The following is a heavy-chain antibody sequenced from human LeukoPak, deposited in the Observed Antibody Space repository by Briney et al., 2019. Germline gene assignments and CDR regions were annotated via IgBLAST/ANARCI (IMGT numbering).Heavy chain of an antibody. CDR2: IYYSGST. J-gene: IGHJ3*02. CDR3: ARDGLQAFDI. V-gene: IGHV4-59*01. CDR1: GGSISSYY. Sequence: SETPSLTCTVSGGSISSYYWSWIRQPPGKGLEWIGCIYYSGSTNYNPSLKSRVTISVDTSKNQFSLKLSSVTAADTAVYYCARDGLQAFDIWGQGTMVTVSS. D-gene: IGHD4-11*01.